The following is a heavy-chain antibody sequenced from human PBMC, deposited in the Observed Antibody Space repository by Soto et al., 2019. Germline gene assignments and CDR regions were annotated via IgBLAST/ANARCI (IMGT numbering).Heavy chain of an antibody. J-gene: IGHJ6*02. D-gene: IGHD2-15*01. Sequence: EVQLVESGGGLVQPGGSLRLSCAASGFTFSSYSMNWVRQAPGKGLEWVSYISSSSSTIYYADSVKGRFTISRDNAKNSLYLQMNSLRDEDTAVYYCARERGRMSGDIVVVVAYRYYYGMDVWGQGTTVTVSS. CDR3: ARERGRMSGDIVVVVAYRYYYGMDV. V-gene: IGHV3-48*02. CDR1: GFTFSSYS. CDR2: ISSSSSTI.